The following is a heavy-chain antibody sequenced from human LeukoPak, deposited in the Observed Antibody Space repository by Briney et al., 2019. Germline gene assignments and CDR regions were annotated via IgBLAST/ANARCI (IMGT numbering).Heavy chain of an antibody. D-gene: IGHD1-1*01. CDR3: ARTTRGGPSPKYAFDI. CDR2: IYYSGST. J-gene: IGHJ3*02. V-gene: IGHV4-59*01. CDR1: GGSISSYY. Sequence: SETLSLTCIVSGGSISSYYWSWIRQPPGKGLEWIGYIYYSGSTNYNPSLKSRVTISVDTSKNQFSLKLSSVTAADTAVYYCARTTRGGPSPKYAFDIWGQGTMVTVSS.